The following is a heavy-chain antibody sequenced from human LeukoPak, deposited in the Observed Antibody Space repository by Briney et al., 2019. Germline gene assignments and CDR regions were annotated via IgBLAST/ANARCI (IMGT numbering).Heavy chain of an antibody. CDR2: IHFSGNT. V-gene: IGHV4-59*01. D-gene: IGHD3-10*01. J-gene: IGHJ5*02. CDR1: GDSISSYY. Sequence: SETLPLTCTVSGDSISSYYWNWIRQPPGKGLEWVGHIHFSGNTNYNPSLKSRVTISLDSAKNQFSLRLISVTAADTAVYYCARRVQMSSASATSNTWLDPWGQGTLVSVSP. CDR3: ARRVQMSSASATSNTWLDP.